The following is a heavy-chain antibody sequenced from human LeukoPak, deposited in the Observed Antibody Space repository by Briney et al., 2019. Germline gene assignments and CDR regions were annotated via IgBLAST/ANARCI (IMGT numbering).Heavy chain of an antibody. D-gene: IGHD2-15*01. CDR3: ARVPRYCSGGSCWKYSYDY. J-gene: IGHJ4*02. Sequence: NTSETLSLTCAVYGGSFSGYYWSWIRQPPGKGLEWIGEINHSGSINYNPSLKSRVTISVDTSKNQFSLKLSSVTAADTAVYYCARVPRYCSGGSCWKYSYDYWGQGTLVTVSS. CDR2: INHSGSI. CDR1: GGSFSGYY. V-gene: IGHV4-34*01.